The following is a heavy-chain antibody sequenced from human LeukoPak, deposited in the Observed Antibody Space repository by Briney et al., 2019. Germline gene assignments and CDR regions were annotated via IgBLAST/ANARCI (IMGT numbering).Heavy chain of an antibody. D-gene: IGHD6-19*01. Sequence: PSETLSLTCTVSGGSISSSGYYWGWIRQPPGKGLEWIGSIYYSGSTYYNPSLKSRVTISVDTSKNQFSLKLSSVTAADTAVYYCAREVPGIAVAGTLGWFDPWGQGTLVTVSS. V-gene: IGHV4-39*07. CDR3: AREVPGIAVAGTLGWFDP. J-gene: IGHJ5*02. CDR2: IYYSGST. CDR1: GGSISSSGYY.